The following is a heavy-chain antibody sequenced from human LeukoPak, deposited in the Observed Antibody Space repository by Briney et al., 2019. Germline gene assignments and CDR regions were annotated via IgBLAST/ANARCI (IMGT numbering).Heavy chain of an antibody. CDR1: GYTFTGYY. J-gene: IGHJ3*02. CDR2: ISAYNGNT. D-gene: IGHD3-22*01. CDR3: ARDYYDSSGYRAFDI. Sequence: ASVKVSCKASGYTFTGYYIHWVRQAPGQGLEWMGWISAYNGNTNYAQKLQGRVTMTTDTSTSTAYMELRSLRSDDTAVYYCARDYYDSSGYRAFDIWGQGTMVTVSS. V-gene: IGHV1-18*04.